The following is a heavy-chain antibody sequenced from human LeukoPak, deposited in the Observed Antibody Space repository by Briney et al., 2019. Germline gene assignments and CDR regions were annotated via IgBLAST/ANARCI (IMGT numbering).Heavy chain of an antibody. CDR3: ARDPGSYDFWSGYYPEGFDP. CDR1: GGSFSGYC. D-gene: IGHD3-3*01. J-gene: IGHJ5*02. Sequence: PSETLSLTCAVYGGSFSGYCWSWIRQPPGKGLEWIGEINHSGSTNYNPSLKSRVTISVDTSKNQFSLKLSSVTAADTAVYYCARDPGSYDFWSGYYPEGFDPWGQGTLVTVSS. V-gene: IGHV4-34*01. CDR2: INHSGST.